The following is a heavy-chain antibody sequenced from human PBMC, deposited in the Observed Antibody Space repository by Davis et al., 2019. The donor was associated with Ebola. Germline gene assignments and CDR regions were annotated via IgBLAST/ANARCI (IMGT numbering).Heavy chain of an antibody. CDR1: GFTFSSYS. V-gene: IGHV3-33*08. CDR2: IWYDGSNK. Sequence: GGSLRLSCAASGFTFSSYSMNWVRQAPGKGLEWVAVIWYDGSNKYYADSVKGRFTISRDNSKNTLYLQMNSLRAEDTAVYYCARSISEWELLSPDYWGQGTLVTVSS. CDR3: ARSISEWELLSPDY. D-gene: IGHD1-26*01. J-gene: IGHJ4*02.